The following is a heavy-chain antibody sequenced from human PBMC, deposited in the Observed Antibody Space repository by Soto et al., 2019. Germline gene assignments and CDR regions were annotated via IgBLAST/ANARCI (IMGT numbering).Heavy chain of an antibody. CDR1: GYSFTSYW. V-gene: IGHV5-51*01. CDR2: IYPGDSDT. J-gene: IGHJ3*02. Sequence: GESLKISCKGSGYSFTSYWIGWVRQMPGKGLEWMGIIYPGDSDTRYSPSFQGQVTISADKSISTAYLQWSSLKASDTAMYYCASAHALKGGESDAFDIWGQGTMVTVSS. CDR3: ASAHALKGGESDAFDI. D-gene: IGHD3-16*01.